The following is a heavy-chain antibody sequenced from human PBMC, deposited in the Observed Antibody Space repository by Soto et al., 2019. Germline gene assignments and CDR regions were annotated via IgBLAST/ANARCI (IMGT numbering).Heavy chain of an antibody. CDR1: GFTFSTSD. Sequence: TGGSLTLSCTASGFTFSTSDMNWVRQAPGKGLEWVSGISGGGGTTYYADYEKGRFNISRDNSKNTVILQINLQRGEETAVYYCVSDLGNYSRTGCTDFYGMDVWGQGTTVTVSS. CDR3: VSDLGNYSRTGCTDFYGMDV. V-gene: IGHV3-23*01. CDR2: ISGGGGTT. D-gene: IGHD2-2*01. J-gene: IGHJ6*02.